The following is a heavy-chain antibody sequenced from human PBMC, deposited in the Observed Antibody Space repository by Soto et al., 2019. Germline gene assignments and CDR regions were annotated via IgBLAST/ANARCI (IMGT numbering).Heavy chain of an antibody. V-gene: IGHV4-4*07. CDR2: IYATVTT. CDR1: GASISGFY. Sequence: SETLSLTCTVSGASISGFYWSWIRKSAGKGLEWIGRIYATVTTDYNPSLKSRVMMSVDTSKKQFSLKLRSVTAADTAVYYCVRDGTKTLRDWFDPWGQGISVTVSS. CDR3: VRDGTKTLRDWFDP. J-gene: IGHJ5*02. D-gene: IGHD1-1*01.